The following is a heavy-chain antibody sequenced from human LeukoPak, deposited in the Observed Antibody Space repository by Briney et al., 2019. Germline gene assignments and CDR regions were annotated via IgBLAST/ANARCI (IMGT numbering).Heavy chain of an antibody. V-gene: IGHV3-74*03. J-gene: IGHJ4*02. Sequence: PGGSLRLSCAASGFAISNFWMHWVRQAPGKGLVWVARIRYDGGVTMYADSVKARFIISRDNAKNTLYLQMDSLRVEDTAVYYCVRDDYLSYWGQGALVTVSS. CDR2: IRYDGGVT. CDR1: GFAISNFW. CDR3: VRDDYLSY. D-gene: IGHD4-11*01.